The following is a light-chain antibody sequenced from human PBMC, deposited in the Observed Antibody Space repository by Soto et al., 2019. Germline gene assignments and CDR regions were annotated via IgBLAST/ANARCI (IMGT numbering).Light chain of an antibody. V-gene: IGKV3-20*01. CDR1: QSVGSS. J-gene: IGKJ1*01. CDR3: QQYGDSPQT. Sequence: EIVLKQSPGTLSLSPGERATLSCRASQSVGSSLSWYQQKPGQAPRLLFYGAPNRATAIPDRFSGSGFGTDFTLTITRLEPEDFAVYYCQQYGDSPQTFGPGAMVDNK. CDR2: GAP.